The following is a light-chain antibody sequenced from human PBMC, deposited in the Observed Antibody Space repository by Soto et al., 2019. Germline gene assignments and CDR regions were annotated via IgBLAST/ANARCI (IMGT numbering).Light chain of an antibody. Sequence: DIPMTQSPATVSASVGDRVTITCRASHTINYWLAWYQQRPGSAPKLLIYDVSTLQSGVPSRFSGSHSGTEFTLTISTLQPDDFATYYCQHYAFDSQTFGQGTKVEVK. CDR2: DVS. CDR3: QHYAFDSQT. CDR1: HTINYW. V-gene: IGKV1-5*01. J-gene: IGKJ1*01.